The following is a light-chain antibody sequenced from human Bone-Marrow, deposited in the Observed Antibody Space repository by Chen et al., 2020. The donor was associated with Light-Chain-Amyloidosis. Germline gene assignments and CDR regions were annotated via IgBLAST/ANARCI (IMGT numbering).Light chain of an antibody. CDR1: KSVLYNSDNKNY. Sequence: DIVVTQSPDSLVVSLVERATINCKSSKSVLYNSDNKNYLAWYQQKPGQPPKLLIYWASFRESGVPDRFSGSGSGTDFTRTISSLQAEDGAVYYCQQYYGTPFTFGPGTKVNV. CDR2: WAS. J-gene: IGKJ3*01. V-gene: IGKV4-1*01. CDR3: QQYYGTPFT.